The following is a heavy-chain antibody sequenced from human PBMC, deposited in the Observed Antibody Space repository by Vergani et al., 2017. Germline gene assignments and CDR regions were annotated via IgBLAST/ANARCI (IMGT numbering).Heavy chain of an antibody. CDR1: GFIFSTYA. J-gene: IGHJ4*02. CDR2: ISASGAPT. V-gene: IGHV3-23*04. D-gene: IGHD3-22*01. CDR3: ARLSYDTTPYLQGGYDC. Sequence: EVQLVESGGGLVKRGGSLRLSCAASGFIFSTYAMSWVRQAPGKGLEWVSGISASGAPTYYADSVKGRVTIARDNSKNTLYLQMNSLRAEDTAVYYCARLSYDTTPYLQGGYDCWGQGTLVSVSS.